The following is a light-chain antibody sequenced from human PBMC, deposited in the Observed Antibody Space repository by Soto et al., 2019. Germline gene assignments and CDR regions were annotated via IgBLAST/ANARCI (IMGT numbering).Light chain of an antibody. V-gene: IGKV3-20*01. J-gene: IGKJ3*01. CDR3: QQYGSSPLT. CDR2: DAS. Sequence: EIVLTQSPGTLSLSPGERATLSCRASQSVSSGYLAWYQQKPGQAPRLLIYDASSRATGIPDRFSGSGSGTDFTLTISRLEPEYCAVYYCQQYGSSPLTFGRGTKVHIK. CDR1: QSVSSGY.